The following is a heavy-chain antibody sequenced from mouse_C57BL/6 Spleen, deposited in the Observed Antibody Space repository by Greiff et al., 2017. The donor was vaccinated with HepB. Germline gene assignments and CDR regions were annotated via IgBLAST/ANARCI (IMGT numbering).Heavy chain of an antibody. CDR1: GYTFTDYN. D-gene: IGHD1-1*01. J-gene: IGHJ4*01. Sequence: VQLKQSGPELVKPGASVKIPCKASGYTFTDYNMDWVKQSHGKSLEWIGDINHNNGGTIYNQKFKGKATLTVDKSSSTAYMELRSLTSEDTAVYYCARGGIYYYGSSPYYYAMDYWGQGTSVTVSS. CDR2: INHNNGGT. CDR3: ARGGIYYYGSSPYYYAMDY. V-gene: IGHV1-18*01.